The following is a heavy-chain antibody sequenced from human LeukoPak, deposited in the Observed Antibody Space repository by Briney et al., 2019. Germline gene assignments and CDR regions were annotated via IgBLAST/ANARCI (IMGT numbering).Heavy chain of an antibody. Sequence: ASVKVSCKASGYTFSSYAMNWVRQAPGQGLEWMGWINTNTGNPTYAQGFTGRFVFSLDTSVSTAYLQISSLKAEDTAVYYCARDGTMVRGFFNWFDPWGQGTLVTVSS. CDR2: INTNTGNP. CDR1: GYTFSSYA. D-gene: IGHD3-10*01. V-gene: IGHV7-4-1*02. CDR3: ARDGTMVRGFFNWFDP. J-gene: IGHJ5*02.